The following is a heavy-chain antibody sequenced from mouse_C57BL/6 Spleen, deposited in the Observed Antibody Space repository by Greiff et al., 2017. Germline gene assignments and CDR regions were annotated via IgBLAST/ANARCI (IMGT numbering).Heavy chain of an antibody. CDR2: IDPSDSYT. V-gene: IGHV1-50*01. D-gene: IGHD1-1*01. J-gene: IGHJ2*01. Sequence: QVQLQQPGAELVKPGASVKLSCKASGYTFTSYWMQWVKQRPGQGLEWIGEIDPSDSYTNYNQKFKGKATLTVDTSSRTAYMQLSSLTSEDAAVYYCAREGTVWGQGTTLTVSS. CDR1: GYTFTSYW. CDR3: AREGTV.